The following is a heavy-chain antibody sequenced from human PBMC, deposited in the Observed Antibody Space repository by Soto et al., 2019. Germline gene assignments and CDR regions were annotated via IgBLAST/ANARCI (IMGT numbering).Heavy chain of an antibody. CDR1: GFIFSSYA. Sequence: EVHLVESGGGLVQPGGSLRLSCAASGFIFSSYAINWVRQAPGKGPEWVSYISGSGTTIYYADSVKGRFTISRDYAKSSLYLQMNSLRAEDTAMYYCASFSRMADGYYWGQGTLVTVSS. CDR3: ASFSRMADGYY. J-gene: IGHJ4*02. V-gene: IGHV3-48*01. CDR2: ISGSGTTI. D-gene: IGHD3-22*01.